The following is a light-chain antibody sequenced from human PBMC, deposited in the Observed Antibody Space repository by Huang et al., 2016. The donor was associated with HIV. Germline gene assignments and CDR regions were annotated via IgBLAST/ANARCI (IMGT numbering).Light chain of an antibody. Sequence: EIVMTQSPATLSASPGERATLSCRASQSVSSTLAGYQQKPGQAPRLLIYGASTRATVIPARFSGSGAGTEFTLTISSLQSEDFAVYYCQQNNNWPPLFTFGPGTKVDIK. J-gene: IGKJ3*01. CDR1: QSVSST. CDR2: GAS. CDR3: QQNNNWPPLFT. V-gene: IGKV3-15*01.